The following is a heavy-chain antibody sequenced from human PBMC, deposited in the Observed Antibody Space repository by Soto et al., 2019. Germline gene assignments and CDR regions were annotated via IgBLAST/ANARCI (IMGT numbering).Heavy chain of an antibody. V-gene: IGHV3-23*01. Sequence: GGSLRLSCAASGFTFSSCAMSWVRQAPGKGLEWVSAISGSGGSTYYADSVKGRFTISRDNSKNTLYLQMSSLRAEDTAVYYCAKSPQYCSGGSCYSDYYYYYMDVWGKGTTVTVSS. D-gene: IGHD2-15*01. CDR3: AKSPQYCSGGSCYSDYYYYYMDV. CDR1: GFTFSSCA. J-gene: IGHJ6*03. CDR2: ISGSGGST.